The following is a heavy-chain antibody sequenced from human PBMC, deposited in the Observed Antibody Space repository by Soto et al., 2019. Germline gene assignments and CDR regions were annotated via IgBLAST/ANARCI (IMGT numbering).Heavy chain of an antibody. J-gene: IGHJ6*02. V-gene: IGHV4-59*08. CDR3: ARQVFGPLHGLVDV. CDR1: GGSISSDY. Sequence: QVQLQESGPGLVKPSETLSLSCTVSGGSISSDYWSWFRQSPGKRMEWIGYVHHSWGSSYNPSLQSRVAISLDTSKSQFSLKVTSATATDTAVYYCARQVFGPLHGLVDVWGQGTTVTVSS. CDR2: VHHSWGS. D-gene: IGHD3-10*02.